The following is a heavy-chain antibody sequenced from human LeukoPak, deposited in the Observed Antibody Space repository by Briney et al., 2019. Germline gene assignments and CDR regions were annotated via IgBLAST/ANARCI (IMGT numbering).Heavy chain of an antibody. Sequence: SETLSLTCTVSGGSISSSSYYWGWTRQPPGKGLEWIGSIYYSGSTYYNPSLKSRVTISVDTSKNQFSLKLSSVTAADTAVYYCALHPPMATIPNNYYGMDVWGQGTTVTVSS. J-gene: IGHJ6*02. CDR3: ALHPPMATIPNNYYGMDV. D-gene: IGHD5-24*01. CDR2: IYYSGST. CDR1: GGSISSSSYY. V-gene: IGHV4-39*01.